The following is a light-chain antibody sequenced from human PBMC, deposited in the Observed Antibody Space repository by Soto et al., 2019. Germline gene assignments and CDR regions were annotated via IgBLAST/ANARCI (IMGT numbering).Light chain of an antibody. V-gene: IGKV3-20*01. CDR3: QQYGSSPFT. J-gene: IGKJ3*01. Sequence: EIVLTQSPGTLSLSPGERATLSCRASQSVSSSYLAWYQQKPGQAPRLLIYDASSRATGIPDRFSGSGSGTDFTLTICRLEPEDFAVYYCQQYGSSPFTFGPGTKVEIK. CDR1: QSVSSSY. CDR2: DAS.